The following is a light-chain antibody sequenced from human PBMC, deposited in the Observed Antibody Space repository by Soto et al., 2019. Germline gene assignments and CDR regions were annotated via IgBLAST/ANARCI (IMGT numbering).Light chain of an antibody. CDR2: EVT. J-gene: IGLJ2*01. CDR1: SSDVAVYNY. CDR3: SSYSSTSTVV. V-gene: IGLV2-14*01. Sequence: QSALTQPASVSGSPGQSITISCTGTSSDVAVYNYVSWYQQHPGKAPKLLIYEVTNRPSGVSSRFSASKSGDTASLIISGLQAEDEADYFCSSYSSTSTVVFGGGTKLTVL.